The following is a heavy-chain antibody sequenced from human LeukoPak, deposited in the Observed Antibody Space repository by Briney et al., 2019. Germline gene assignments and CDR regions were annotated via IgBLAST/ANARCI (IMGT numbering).Heavy chain of an antibody. V-gene: IGHV5-51*01. Sequence: GESLKISCEGSGNNFTSYWIGWVRQMPGKGLEWMGIIYPGESNTRYSPSFQGQVTISADKSISTAYLQWSSLKAADTAVYSCARRPRYCSGGSCFFDPWGQGTLVTVSS. D-gene: IGHD2-15*01. CDR1: GNNFTSYW. J-gene: IGHJ5*02. CDR3: ARRPRYCSGGSCFFDP. CDR2: IYPGESNT.